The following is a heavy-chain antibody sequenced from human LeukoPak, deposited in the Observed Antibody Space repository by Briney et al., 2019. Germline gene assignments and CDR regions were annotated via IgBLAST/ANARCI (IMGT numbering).Heavy chain of an antibody. Sequence: GGSLRLSCAASGFTSSSYAMHWVRQAPGKGLEYVSAISSNGSSTYYANSVKGRFTISRDNSKNTLYLQMGSLRAEDMAVYYCARGVYDILTGRLLDYWGQGTLVTVSS. CDR1: GFTSSSYA. CDR2: ISSNGSST. CDR3: ARGVYDILTGRLLDY. V-gene: IGHV3-64*01. J-gene: IGHJ4*02. D-gene: IGHD3-9*01.